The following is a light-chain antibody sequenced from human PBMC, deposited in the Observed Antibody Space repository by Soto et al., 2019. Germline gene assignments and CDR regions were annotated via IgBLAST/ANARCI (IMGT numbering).Light chain of an antibody. V-gene: IGLV2-23*02. Sequence: QSALTQPASVSGSPGQSITISCTGTSSDVGNYNLVSWYQQHPGKAPKLMLYEVSRRPSGVSNRFSGSKSGNTASLTISGLQAEDEADYYCCSYAGSSSWVFGGGTKVTVL. CDR2: EVS. CDR1: SSDVGNYNL. CDR3: CSYAGSSSWV. J-gene: IGLJ2*01.